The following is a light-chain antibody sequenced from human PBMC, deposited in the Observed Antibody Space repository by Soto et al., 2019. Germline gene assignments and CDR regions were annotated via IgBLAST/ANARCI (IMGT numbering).Light chain of an antibody. CDR1: QTVSSNY. CDR2: DAS. CDR3: QQFSSYPLT. Sequence: VLTQSPGTLSLSPGDIATLSCRASQTVSSNYLAWYQQKPGQAPRLLIYDASSRATGIPDRFSGGGSGTDFTLTISRLEPEDFAVYYCQQFSSYPLTFGEGTKVDIK. V-gene: IGKV3-20*01. J-gene: IGKJ4*01.